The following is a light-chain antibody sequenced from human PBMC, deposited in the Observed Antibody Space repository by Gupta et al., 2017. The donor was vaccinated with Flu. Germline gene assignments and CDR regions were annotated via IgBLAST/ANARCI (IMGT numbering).Light chain of an antibody. J-gene: IGKJ4*01. CDR1: QSVLYSPNNKNY. CDR2: WAS. Sequence: DIVMTQSPDSLAVSLGERATINCKSSQSVLYSPNNKNYLAWYQQKPGQPPKLLIYWASTRESGVPDRFSGSGSGTDFTLTISSLQAEDVAVYYCQQYYSTRLTFGGGTKVEIK. CDR3: QQYYSTRLT. V-gene: IGKV4-1*01.